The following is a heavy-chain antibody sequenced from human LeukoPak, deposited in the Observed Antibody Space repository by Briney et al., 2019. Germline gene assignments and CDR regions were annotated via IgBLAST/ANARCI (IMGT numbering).Heavy chain of an antibody. D-gene: IGHD3-22*01. J-gene: IGHJ5*02. V-gene: IGHV4-59*02. CDR2: GHHSERS. CDR3: SGYYYVGNWFDP. Sequence: SETLSLTCSVSGDSVSSTYWSWVRQPPGKGLEWIAYGHHSERSNYNPSLKSRVTISVDTSKNQFSLKLSSVTAADTAVYYCSGYYYVGNWFDPWGQGTLVTVSS. CDR1: GDSVSSTY.